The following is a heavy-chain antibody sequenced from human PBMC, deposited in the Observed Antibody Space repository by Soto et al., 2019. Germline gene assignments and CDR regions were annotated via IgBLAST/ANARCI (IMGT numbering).Heavy chain of an antibody. D-gene: IGHD2-2*01. J-gene: IGHJ6*02. V-gene: IGHV3-21*01. Sequence: GGSLRLSCAASGFTFSSYSMNWVRQAPGKGLEWVSSISSSSSYIYYADSVKGRFTISRDNAKNSLYLQMNSLRAEDTAVYYCARDLIDSGPAAMPHYYYYYGMDVWGQGTTVTVSS. CDR3: ARDLIDSGPAAMPHYYYYYGMDV. CDR2: ISSSSSYI. CDR1: GFTFSSYS.